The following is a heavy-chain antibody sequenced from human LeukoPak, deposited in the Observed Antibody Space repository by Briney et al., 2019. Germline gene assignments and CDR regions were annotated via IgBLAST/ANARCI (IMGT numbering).Heavy chain of an antibody. Sequence: GGSLRLSCVVSGFTFSSYIMSWVRQAPGMGLEWVSVIYSGGHTYYADSVKGRFTISRDISKNTLYLQMNSLRAEDTAVYYCVRGITGTNNWFDPWGQGTLLTVSS. CDR3: VRGITGTNNWFDP. CDR1: GFTFSSYI. D-gene: IGHD1-7*01. CDR2: IYSGGHT. J-gene: IGHJ5*02. V-gene: IGHV3-53*01.